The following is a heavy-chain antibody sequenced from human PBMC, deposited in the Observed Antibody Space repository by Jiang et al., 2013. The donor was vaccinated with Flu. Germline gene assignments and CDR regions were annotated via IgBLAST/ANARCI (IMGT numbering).Heavy chain of an antibody. CDR1: GYTFTGYY. Sequence: SGAEVKKPGASVKVSCKASGYTFTGYYMHWVRQAPGQGLEWMGRINPNSGGTNYAQKFQGRVTMTRDTSISTAYMELSRLRSDDTAVYYRARGASGDSFYGMDVWGQGTTVTVSS. CDR2: INPNSGGT. V-gene: IGHV1-2*06. J-gene: IGHJ6*02. CDR3: ARGASGDSFYGMDV. D-gene: IGHD1-26*01.